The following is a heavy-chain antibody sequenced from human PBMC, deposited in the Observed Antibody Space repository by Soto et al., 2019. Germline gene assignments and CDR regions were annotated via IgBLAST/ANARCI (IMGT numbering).Heavy chain of an antibody. CDR1: GYTFTSYA. D-gene: IGHD3-10*01. Sequence: QVQLVQSGAEVKKPGASVKVSCKASGYTFTSYAMHWVRQAPGQRLEWMGWINAGNGNTKYSQKFQGRVTITRDTSASTANMELSSLRSEDTAVYYCARGDWGSGRLFDSWGQGTLVTVSS. CDR3: ARGDWGSGRLFDS. V-gene: IGHV1-3*01. J-gene: IGHJ4*02. CDR2: INAGNGNT.